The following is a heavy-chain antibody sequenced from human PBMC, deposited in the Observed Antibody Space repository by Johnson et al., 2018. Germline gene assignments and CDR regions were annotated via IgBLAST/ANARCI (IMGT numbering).Heavy chain of an antibody. CDR2: IKSKTDGGTT. Sequence: VQLVESGGGLVKPGGSLRLSCAASGFTFSNAWMSWVRQAPGKGLEWVGRIKSKTDGGTTDYAAPVKGRFTISRDDSKNTLYLQMNSLKTEDTAVYYCTTPYGYYVIGAFDIWGQGTMVTVSS. D-gene: IGHD4-17*01. CDR1: GFTFSNAW. V-gene: IGHV3-15*01. CDR3: TTPYGYYVIGAFDI. J-gene: IGHJ3*02.